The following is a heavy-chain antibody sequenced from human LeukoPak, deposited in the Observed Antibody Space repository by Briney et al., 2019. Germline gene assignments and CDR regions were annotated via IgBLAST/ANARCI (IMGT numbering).Heavy chain of an antibody. CDR2: AYYRSKWYN. Sequence: KISQTLSLTCAISGGSVSSNGAAWHWLRQSPSRGLEWLGRAYYRSKWYNDYALSVRSRITINPDTSKNQFSPQLNSVTPEDTAVYYCARDPDFALSIFDSWGQGTLVTVSS. J-gene: IGHJ4*02. V-gene: IGHV6-1*01. CDR3: ARDPDFALSIFDS. D-gene: IGHD2-21*02. CDR1: GGSVSSNGAA.